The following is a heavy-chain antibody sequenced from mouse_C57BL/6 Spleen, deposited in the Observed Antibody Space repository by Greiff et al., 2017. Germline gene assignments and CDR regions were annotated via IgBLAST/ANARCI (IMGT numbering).Heavy chain of an antibody. D-gene: IGHD2-2*01. CDR1: GYTFTSYW. Sequence: VQLQQPGAELVKPGASVKLSCKASGYTFTSYWMQWVKQRPGQGLEWIGEIDPSDSYTNYNQKFKGKATLTVDTSSSTAYMQLSSLTSEDSAVYYCARWGYPFYAMDYWGQGTSVTVSS. CDR3: ARWGYPFYAMDY. V-gene: IGHV1-50*01. J-gene: IGHJ4*01. CDR2: IDPSDSYT.